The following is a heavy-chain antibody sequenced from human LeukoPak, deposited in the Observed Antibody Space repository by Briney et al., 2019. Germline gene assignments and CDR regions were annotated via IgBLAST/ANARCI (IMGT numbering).Heavy chain of an antibody. CDR3: ARDSYGSGSYWFYYYYYMDV. D-gene: IGHD3-10*01. CDR1: KFTFSSFS. CDR2: ISGSGGST. J-gene: IGHJ6*03. Sequence: PGGSLRLSCAASKFTFSSFSMSWVRQAPGKGLEWVSAISGSGGSTYYADSVKGRFTISRDNAKNSLYLQMDSLRAEDTAVYYCARDSYGSGSYWFYYYYYMDVRGKGTTVTVSS. V-gene: IGHV3-23*01.